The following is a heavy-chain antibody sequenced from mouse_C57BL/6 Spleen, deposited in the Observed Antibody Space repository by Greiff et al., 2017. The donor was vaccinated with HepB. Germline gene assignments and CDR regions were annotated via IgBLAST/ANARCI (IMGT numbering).Heavy chain of an antibody. CDR3: ARLRSNYGGDFDY. D-gene: IGHD2-5*01. CDR1: GYTFTSYW. J-gene: IGHJ2*01. V-gene: IGHV1-7*01. CDR2: INPSSGYT. Sequence: QVQLKQSGAELAKPGASVKLSCKASGYTFTSYWMHWVKQRPGQGLEWIGYINPSSGYTKYNQKFKDKATLTADKSSSTAYMQLSSLTYEDSAVYYCARLRSNYGGDFDYWGQGTTLTVSS.